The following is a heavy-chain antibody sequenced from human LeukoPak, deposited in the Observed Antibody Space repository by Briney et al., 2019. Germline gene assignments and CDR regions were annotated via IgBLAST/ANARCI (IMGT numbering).Heavy chain of an antibody. CDR2: ISGRGGST. CDR1: GFTFSSYA. Sequence: GGSLRLSCAASGFTFSSYAMYWVRQAPGKGLEWVSGISGRGGSTYYADSVKGRFTISRDNSKNTVYLQMNSLRAEDTAVYYCAKTTAGYSSGRYPGWPVDYWGQGTLVTVSS. V-gene: IGHV3-23*01. D-gene: IGHD6-19*01. CDR3: AKTTAGYSSGRYPGWPVDY. J-gene: IGHJ4*02.